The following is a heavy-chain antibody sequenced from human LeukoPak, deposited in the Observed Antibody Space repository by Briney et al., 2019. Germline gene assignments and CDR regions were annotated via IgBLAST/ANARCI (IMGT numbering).Heavy chain of an antibody. V-gene: IGHV4-59*08. CDR2: IYYSGST. CDR1: GGSISSYY. Sequence: SETLSLTCTVSGGSISSYYWSWIRQPPGKGLEWIGYIYYSGSTNYNPSLKSRVAISVDTSNNHLSLRLNSVTAADTAVYYCARRSGSGYDGGWFDPWGQGTLVTVSS. D-gene: IGHD5-12*01. J-gene: IGHJ5*02. CDR3: ARRSGSGYDGGWFDP.